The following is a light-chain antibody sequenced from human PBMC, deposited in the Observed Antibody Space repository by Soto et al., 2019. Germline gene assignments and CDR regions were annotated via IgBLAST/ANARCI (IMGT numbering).Light chain of an antibody. CDR1: KSVSRY. V-gene: IGKV3-11*01. CDR3: QHPSNWPIT. Sequence: EIVLTQSPVTLSLSPAERATLSCRASKSVSRYLAWYQQKPDQAPRLLIYDAFSRATGIPARFSGSGSGTDFTLTISILEPEDGVVYCCQHPSNWPITSGE. CDR2: DAF. J-gene: IGKJ5*01.